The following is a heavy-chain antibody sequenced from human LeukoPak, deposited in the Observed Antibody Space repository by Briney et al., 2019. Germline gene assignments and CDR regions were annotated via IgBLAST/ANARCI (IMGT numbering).Heavy chain of an antibody. CDR3: ARVPTITFFDY. CDR1: GYSISSGYY. Sequence: SETLSLTCTVSGYSISSGYYWGWIRQPPGKGLEWIGSIYHSGSTYYNPSLKSRVTISVDTSKNQFSLKLTSVTAADTAVYYCARVPTITFFDYWGQGTLVTVSS. CDR2: IYHSGST. D-gene: IGHD3-10*01. V-gene: IGHV4-38-2*02. J-gene: IGHJ4*02.